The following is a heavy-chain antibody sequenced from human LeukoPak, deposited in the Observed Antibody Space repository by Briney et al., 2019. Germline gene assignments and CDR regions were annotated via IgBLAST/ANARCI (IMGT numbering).Heavy chain of an antibody. Sequence: SETLSLTCTVSGGSFSGHYWSWIRQPAGKGPEWMGRINTSGTTRYDPSLKSRVTTSADTPKNQFSLKLTSVTAADTAVYYCARGLSASYDFNWFDSWGQGTLVTVSS. CDR3: ARGLSASYDFNWFDS. CDR1: GGSFSGHY. CDR2: INTSGTT. J-gene: IGHJ5*01. D-gene: IGHD2/OR15-2a*01. V-gene: IGHV4-4*07.